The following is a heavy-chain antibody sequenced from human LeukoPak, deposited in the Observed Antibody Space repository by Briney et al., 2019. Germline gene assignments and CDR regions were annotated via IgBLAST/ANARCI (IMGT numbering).Heavy chain of an antibody. V-gene: IGHV4-59*08. D-gene: IGHD2-21*02. Sequence: SETLSLTCTVSGDSISNYYWSWIRQPPGQGLEWIAYIHNNGRTKFNPSLKSRVTFSLDTSKNQFSLTLRSVTAAETAVYYCARHYLRGDSSFDLWGQGTMVTVSS. CDR1: GDSISNYY. CDR3: ARHYLRGDSSFDL. J-gene: IGHJ3*01. CDR2: IHNNGRT.